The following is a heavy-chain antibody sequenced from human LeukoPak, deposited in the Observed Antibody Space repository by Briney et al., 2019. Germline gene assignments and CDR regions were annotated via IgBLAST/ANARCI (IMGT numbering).Heavy chain of an antibody. Sequence: PGGSLRLSCVVSDFNINNNYMNWVRQAPGKGLEWVSSISSSSSYIYYADSVKGRFTISRDNAKNSLYLQMNSLRAEDTAVYYCARDLRGVYYYDSSGYYPDYWGQGTLVTVSS. CDR1: DFNINNNY. V-gene: IGHV3-21*01. CDR2: ISSSSSYI. D-gene: IGHD3-22*01. J-gene: IGHJ4*02. CDR3: ARDLRGVYYYDSSGYYPDY.